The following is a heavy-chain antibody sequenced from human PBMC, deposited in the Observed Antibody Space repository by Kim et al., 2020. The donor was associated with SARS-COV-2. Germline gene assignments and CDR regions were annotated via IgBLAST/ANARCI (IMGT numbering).Heavy chain of an antibody. Sequence: ESRKGRFTTSRDNSKTTLYLQMNSLRAEDTAVYYCARARGGSYYYGMDVWGQGTTVTVSS. CDR3: ARARGGSYYYGMDV. J-gene: IGHJ6*02. V-gene: IGHV3-30*01. D-gene: IGHD1-26*01.